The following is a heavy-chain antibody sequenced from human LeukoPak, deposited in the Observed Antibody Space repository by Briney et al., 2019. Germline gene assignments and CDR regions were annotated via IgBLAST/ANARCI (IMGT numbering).Heavy chain of an antibody. D-gene: IGHD4-17*01. CDR3: ARDRLHYGEYEKSFDY. CDR1: GFTFSTYN. J-gene: IGHJ4*02. Sequence: PGGSLRLSCAASGFTFSTYNMNWVRQAPGKGLEWVSAISGSGGSTYYADSVKGRFTISGDNSKNTLYLQMTSLRAEDTAVYYCARDRLHYGEYEKSFDYWGQGTLVTVSS. CDR2: ISGSGGST. V-gene: IGHV3-23*01.